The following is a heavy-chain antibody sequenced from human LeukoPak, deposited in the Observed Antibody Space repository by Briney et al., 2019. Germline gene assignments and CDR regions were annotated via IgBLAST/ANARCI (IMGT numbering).Heavy chain of an antibody. CDR2: ISGSGGST. CDR3: VRWYGGSGLENYYYYMDV. J-gene: IGHJ6*03. V-gene: IGHV3-23*01. Sequence: GGSLRLSCAASGFTFSSNWMSWVRQAPGKGLEWVSDISGSGGSTYYADSVKGRFTISRDNSKNTLYLQMNSLRAEDTAVYYCVRWYGGSGLENYYYYMDVWGKGTTVTISS. CDR1: GFTFSSNW. D-gene: IGHD3-10*01.